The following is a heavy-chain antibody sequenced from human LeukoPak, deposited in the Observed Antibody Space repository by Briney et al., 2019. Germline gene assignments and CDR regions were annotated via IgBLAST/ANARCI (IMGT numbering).Heavy chain of an antibody. D-gene: IGHD5-18*01. J-gene: IGHJ3*02. CDR2: INPNSGGT. CDR1: GYTFTGYY. Sequence: ASVKVSCKASGYTFTGYYMHWVRQAPGQGLEWMGWINPNSGGTNYAQKFQGWVTMTRDTSISTAYMELSRLRSDDTAVYYCARDVSSVDTAMVSAFDIWGQGTMVTVSS. CDR3: ARDVSSVDTAMVSAFDI. V-gene: IGHV1-2*04.